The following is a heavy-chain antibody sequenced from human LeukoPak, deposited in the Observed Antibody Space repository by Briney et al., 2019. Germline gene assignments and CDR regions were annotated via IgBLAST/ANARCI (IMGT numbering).Heavy chain of an antibody. CDR1: GFTFSTYG. J-gene: IGHJ6*02. V-gene: IGHV3-33*01. CDR3: ARSGYSSSSFSGLYYYYYGMDV. D-gene: IGHD6-6*01. Sequence: PGRSLRLSCAASGFTFSTYGMHWVRQAPGKGLEWVAVIWYDGSNKYYADSVKGRFTISRDNSKNTLYLQMNSLRAEDTAVYYCARSGYSSSSFSGLYYYYYGMDVWGQGTTVTVSS. CDR2: IWYDGSNK.